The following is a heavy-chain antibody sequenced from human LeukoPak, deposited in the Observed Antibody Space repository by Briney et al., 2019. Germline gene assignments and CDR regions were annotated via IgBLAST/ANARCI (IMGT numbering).Heavy chain of an antibody. CDR3: ARVAAFGELFYFDY. V-gene: IGHV4-59*01. J-gene: IGHJ4*02. Sequence: SETLSLTCTVSGGSISSYYWSWIRQPPGKGLEWIGYTYYSGSTNYNPSLKSRVTISVDTSKNQFSLKLSSVTAADTAVYYCARVAAFGELFYFDYWGQGTLVTVSS. CDR1: GGSISSYY. CDR2: TYYSGST. D-gene: IGHD3-10*01.